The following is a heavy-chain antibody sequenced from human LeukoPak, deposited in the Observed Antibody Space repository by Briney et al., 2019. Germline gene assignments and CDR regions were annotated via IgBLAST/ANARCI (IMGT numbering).Heavy chain of an antibody. CDR1: GDSVSGNSTA. J-gene: IGHJ3*01. V-gene: IGHV6-1*01. D-gene: IGHD5-24*01. Sequence: SSQTLSLTCAISGDSVSGNSTAYNWIRQSPSRGLEWLGRTYYRSKWYNDYAVSVKSRIIINPDTSKNQLSLQLKSVTPEDTAVYYCARGGQGDGYSADEAFDFWGQGTMVTVSS. CDR2: TYYRSKWYN. CDR3: ARGGQGDGYSADEAFDF.